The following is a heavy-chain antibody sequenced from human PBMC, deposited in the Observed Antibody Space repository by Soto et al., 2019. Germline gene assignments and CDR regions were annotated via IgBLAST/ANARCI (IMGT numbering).Heavy chain of an antibody. CDR3: ARRYGACFDY. D-gene: IGHD5-18*01. CDR2: IYYSGST. J-gene: IGHJ4*02. V-gene: IGHV4-59*08. Sequence: QVQLQESGPGLVKPSETLSLTCTVSGGSISSYYWSWIRQPPGKGLEWIGYIYYSGSTNYNPSLMSRFTTSVDTSKNQFSLKRSSVTAADTAVYYCARRYGACFDYWGQGTLGTVSS. CDR1: GGSISSYY.